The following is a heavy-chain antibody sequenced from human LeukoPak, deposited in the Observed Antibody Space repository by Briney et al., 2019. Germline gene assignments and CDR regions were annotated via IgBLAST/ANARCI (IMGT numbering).Heavy chain of an antibody. D-gene: IGHD6-13*01. V-gene: IGHV1-3*03. J-gene: IGHJ3*02. CDR3: ARERGQQLVLGAFDI. CDR2: INAGNGNT. CDR1: GYTFTGNH. Sequence: AASVKVSCKASGYTFTGNHMHWVRQAPGQRLEWMGWINAGNGNTKYSQEFQGRVTITRDTSASTAYMELSSLRSEDMAVYYCARERGQQLVLGAFDIWGQGTMVTVSS.